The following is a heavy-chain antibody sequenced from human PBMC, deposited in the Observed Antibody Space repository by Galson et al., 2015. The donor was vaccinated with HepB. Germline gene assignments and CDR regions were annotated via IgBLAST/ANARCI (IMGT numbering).Heavy chain of an antibody. Sequence: SVKVSCKASGGTFSSYAISWVRQAPGQGLEWMGGIIPIFGTANYAQKFQGRVTITADESTSTAYMELSSLRSEDTAVYYCARQRFPRGGELLYEGFDYWGRGTLVTVSS. CDR1: GGTFSSYA. J-gene: IGHJ4*02. CDR2: IIPIFGTA. V-gene: IGHV1-69*13. D-gene: IGHD3-10*01. CDR3: ARQRFPRGGELLYEGFDY.